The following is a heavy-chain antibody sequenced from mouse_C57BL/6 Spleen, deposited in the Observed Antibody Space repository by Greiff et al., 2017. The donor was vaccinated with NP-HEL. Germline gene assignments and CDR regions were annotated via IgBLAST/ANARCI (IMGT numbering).Heavy chain of an antibody. CDR2: IDPSDSYT. CDR3: ARGITTVVAPFDV. CDR1: GYTFTSYW. V-gene: IGHV1-69*01. J-gene: IGHJ1*03. D-gene: IGHD1-1*01. Sequence: VQLQQPGAELVMPGASVKLSCKASGYTFTSYWMHWVKQRPGQGLEWIGEIDPSDSYTNYNQKFKGKSTLTVDKSSSTAYMQLSSLTSEDSAVYYCARGITTVVAPFDVWGTGTTVTVSS.